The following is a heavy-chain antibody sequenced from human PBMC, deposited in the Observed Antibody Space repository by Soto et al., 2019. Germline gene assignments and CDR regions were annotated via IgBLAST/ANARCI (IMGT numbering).Heavy chain of an antibody. CDR2: ISRGGGST. Sequence: GGSLRLSCAASGFTFSSYAMSWVRQAAGKGLEWVSAISRGGGSTNYADSVKGRFTISRDNAKNTLYLQMNSLRADDTAVYYCARGPRGLYGNDYWGQGALVTVSS. CDR3: ARGPRGLYGNDY. CDR1: GFTFSSYA. J-gene: IGHJ4*02. V-gene: IGHV3-23*01. D-gene: IGHD4-4*01.